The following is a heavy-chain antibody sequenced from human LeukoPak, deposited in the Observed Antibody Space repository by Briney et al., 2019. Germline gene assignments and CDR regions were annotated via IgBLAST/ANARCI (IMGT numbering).Heavy chain of an antibody. CDR3: AKDLEQLPDY. D-gene: IGHD6-6*01. V-gene: IGHV3-30*18. J-gene: IGHJ4*02. CDR2: ISYDGSNK. Sequence: GGSLRLSCAASGFTFSSYGMHWVRQAPGKGLEWVAVISYDGSNKYYADSAKGRFTISRDNSKNTLYLQMNSLRAEDTAVYYCAKDLEQLPDYWGQGTLVTVSS. CDR1: GFTFSSYG.